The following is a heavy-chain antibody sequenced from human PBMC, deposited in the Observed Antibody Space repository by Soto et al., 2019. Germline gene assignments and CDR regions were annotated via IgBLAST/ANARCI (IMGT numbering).Heavy chain of an antibody. CDR2: ISGSGGST. CDR3: AKIPHSSSWYLAAFDI. V-gene: IGHV3-23*01. D-gene: IGHD6-13*01. Sequence: EVQLLESGGGLVQPGGSLRLSCAASGFTFSSYAMSWVRQAPGKGLEWVSAISGSGGSTYYADSVKGRFTIARDNSKNTLDLQMNSLRAEATAGYYCAKIPHSSSWYLAAFDIWGQGTMVTVSS. CDR1: GFTFSSYA. J-gene: IGHJ3*02.